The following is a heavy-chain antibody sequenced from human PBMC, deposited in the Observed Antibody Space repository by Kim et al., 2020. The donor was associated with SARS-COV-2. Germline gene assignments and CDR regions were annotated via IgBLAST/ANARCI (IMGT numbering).Heavy chain of an antibody. CDR1: GGSISSSSYY. CDR3: ASVKGIAAAGNYYYYGMYV. V-gene: IGHV4-39*07. Sequence: SETLSLTCTVSGGSISSSSYYWGWIRQPPGKGLEWIGSIYYSGSTHYNPSLKSRVTISVDTSKNQFSLKLSSVTAADTAVYYCASVKGIAAAGNYYYYGMYVWGQRTTVTVSS. D-gene: IGHD6-25*01. J-gene: IGHJ6*02. CDR2: IYYSGST.